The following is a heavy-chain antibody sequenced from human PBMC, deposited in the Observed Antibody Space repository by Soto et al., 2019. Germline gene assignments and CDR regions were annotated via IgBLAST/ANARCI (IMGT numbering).Heavy chain of an antibody. D-gene: IGHD6-19*01. Sequence: SETLSLTCTVSGGSISSSSYYWGWIRQPPGKGLEWIGSIYYSGSTYYNPSLKSRVTISVDTSKNQFSLKLGSVTAADTAVYYCARLSVAAYYFDYWGQGTLVTVSS. CDR2: IYYSGST. CDR1: GGSISSSSYY. CDR3: ARLSVAAYYFDY. J-gene: IGHJ4*02. V-gene: IGHV4-39*01.